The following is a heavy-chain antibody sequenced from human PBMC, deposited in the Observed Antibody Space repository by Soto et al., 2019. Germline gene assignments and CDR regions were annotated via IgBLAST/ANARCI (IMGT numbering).Heavy chain of an antibody. CDR1: GFSLSTSGVG. V-gene: IGHV2-5*02. CDR3: AHRLGFGDYYDSRRGDFDY. D-gene: IGHD3-22*01. J-gene: IGHJ4*02. Sequence: QITLKESGPTLVKSTQTLTLTCTFSGFSLSTSGVGVGWIRQPPGKALEWLARIYWDDDKRYSPSLKSRLTITKDTSKNQVVLTMTNMDPVDTATYYCAHRLGFGDYYDSRRGDFDYWGQGTLVTVSS. CDR2: IYWDDDK.